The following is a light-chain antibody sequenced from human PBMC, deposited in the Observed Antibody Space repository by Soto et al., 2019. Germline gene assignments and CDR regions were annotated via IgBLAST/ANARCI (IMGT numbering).Light chain of an antibody. Sequence: EIVMTHSPATLSLSPGERATLSCRASQTIDNTLAWYQRKPGQAPRLLIYDASTRATGVPARFSGSGSGTDFTLTISSLQSEDFAVYYCQQYGSSGTFGQGTKVDIK. CDR1: QTIDNT. V-gene: IGKV3-15*01. J-gene: IGKJ1*01. CDR2: DAS. CDR3: QQYGSSGT.